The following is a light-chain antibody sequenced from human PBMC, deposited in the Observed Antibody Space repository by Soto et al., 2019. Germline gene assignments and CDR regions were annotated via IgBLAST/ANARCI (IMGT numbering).Light chain of an antibody. V-gene: IGKV3-20*01. CDR2: GAS. CDR3: QQNSSSSIT. CDR1: QSVGSSN. J-gene: IGKJ5*01. Sequence: TPSPTTLSVSPGEIATLSCIGQSVGSSNSAWYQQKPGQAPRLLIYGASTRATGIPDRFSGSGSGTDFTLTISSLEPEDFAVYYCQQNSSSSITFGQGTRLEIK.